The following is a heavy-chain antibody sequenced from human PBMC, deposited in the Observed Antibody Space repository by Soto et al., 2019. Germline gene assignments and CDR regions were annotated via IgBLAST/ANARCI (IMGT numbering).Heavy chain of an antibody. CDR2: ISAYNGNT. CDR1: GYTFTSYG. J-gene: IGHJ4*02. D-gene: IGHD2-21*02. V-gene: IGHV1-18*01. Sequence: QVQLVQSGAEVKKPGASVKVSCKASGYTFTSYGISWVRQAPGQGLEWMGWISAYNGNTNYAQKLQGRVTMTTDTSTSTAYLELRSLRSDDTAVYYCATSYLYCGGDCYPLYWGQGTLVTVSS. CDR3: ATSYLYCGGDCYPLY.